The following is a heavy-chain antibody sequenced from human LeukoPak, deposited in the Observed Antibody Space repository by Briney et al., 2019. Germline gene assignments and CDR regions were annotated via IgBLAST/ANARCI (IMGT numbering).Heavy chain of an antibody. CDR3: ASRRRGISEFYYYGMDV. Sequence: SETLSLTCAVYGGSFSGYYWSWIRQPPGKGLEWIGEINHSGSTNYNPSLKSRVTISVDTSKNQFSLKLSSVTAAGTAVYYCASRRRGISEFYYYGMDVWGQGTTVTVSS. CDR2: INHSGST. CDR1: GGSFSGYY. V-gene: IGHV4-34*01. J-gene: IGHJ6*02. D-gene: IGHD1-26*01.